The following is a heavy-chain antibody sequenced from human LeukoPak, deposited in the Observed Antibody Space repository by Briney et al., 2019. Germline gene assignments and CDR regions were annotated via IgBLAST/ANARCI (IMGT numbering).Heavy chain of an antibody. D-gene: IGHD3-16*01. CDR1: GGSISSSSYY. V-gene: IGHV4-39*01. CDR2: IYYSGST. J-gene: IGHJ2*01. Sequence: PSETLSLTCTVSGGSISSSSYYWGWIRQPPGKGLEWIGSIYYSGSTYYNPSLKSRVTISVDTSKNQFSLKLSSVTAADTAVYYCARPGDQRYWYFDLWGRGTLVTVSS. CDR3: ARPGDQRYWYFDL.